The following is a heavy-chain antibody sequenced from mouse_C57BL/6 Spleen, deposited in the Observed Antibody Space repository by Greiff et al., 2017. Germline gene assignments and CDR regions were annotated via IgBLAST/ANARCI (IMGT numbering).Heavy chain of an antibody. J-gene: IGHJ2*01. CDR1: GYTFTSYW. CDR3: ARDGDYGLSDY. V-gene: IGHV1-64*01. Sequence: QVQLQQPGAELVKPGASVKLSCKASGYTFTSYWMHWVKQRPGQGLEWIGMIHPNSGSTNYNEKFKSKATLTVDISSSTAYMQLSSLTSEDTAVYYCARDGDYGLSDYWGQGTTLTVSS. D-gene: IGHD2-4*01. CDR2: IHPNSGST.